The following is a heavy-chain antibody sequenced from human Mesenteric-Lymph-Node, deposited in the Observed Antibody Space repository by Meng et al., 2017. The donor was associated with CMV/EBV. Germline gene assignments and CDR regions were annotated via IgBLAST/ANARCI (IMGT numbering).Heavy chain of an antibody. V-gene: IGHV1-46*01. J-gene: IGHJ4*02. CDR1: GGTFSSFA. CDR3: ARDARAEDFDY. Sequence: ASVKVSCKASGGTFSSFAISWVRQAPGQGLEWMGIINPSSGSTSYAQKFQGRVTMTRDTSTSTVYMELSSLRSEDTAVYYCARDARAEDFDYWGQGTLVTVSS. CDR2: INPSSGST.